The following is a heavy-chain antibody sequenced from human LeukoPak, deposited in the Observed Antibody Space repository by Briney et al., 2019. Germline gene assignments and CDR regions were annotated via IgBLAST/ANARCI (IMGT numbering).Heavy chain of an antibody. J-gene: IGHJ4*02. CDR3: TRVNDYDSSSLYYGYFDY. V-gene: IGHV3-49*04. D-gene: IGHD3-22*01. CDR1: GFTFSNHA. Sequence: GRSLRLSCTASGFTFSNHAMSWVRQAPGKGLEWVGFIRSKAYGGRPAYAASVQGRFTITRDDSESIAHLKMHSLKTEDTGVYYCTRVNDYDSSSLYYGYFDYWGQGTLVTVSS. CDR2: IRSKAYGGRP.